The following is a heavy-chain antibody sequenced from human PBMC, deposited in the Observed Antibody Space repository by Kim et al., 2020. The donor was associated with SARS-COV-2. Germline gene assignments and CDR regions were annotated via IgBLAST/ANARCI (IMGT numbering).Heavy chain of an antibody. J-gene: IGHJ5*02. D-gene: IGHD3-10*01. V-gene: IGHV3-11*04. Sequence: DSVKGRFTISRDNAKNSLYLQMNSLRAEDTAVYYCASVMVRGVRESWFDPWGQGTLVTVSS. CDR3: ASVMVRGVRESWFDP.